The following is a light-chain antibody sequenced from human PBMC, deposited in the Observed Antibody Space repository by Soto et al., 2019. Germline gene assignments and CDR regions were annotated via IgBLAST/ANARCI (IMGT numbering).Light chain of an antibody. Sequence: EVMMTQSPATLSVSPGDSVTLSCRASQTVSTNLAWYQEKSGQTPRLLIHGASTTASGTPARLSGSESGSEFTLTINTLQSEDLADDYCQEYDNWPCTFGQGTKVEFK. CDR2: GAS. V-gene: IGKV3-15*01. CDR1: QTVSTN. CDR3: QEYDNWPCT. J-gene: IGKJ2*02.